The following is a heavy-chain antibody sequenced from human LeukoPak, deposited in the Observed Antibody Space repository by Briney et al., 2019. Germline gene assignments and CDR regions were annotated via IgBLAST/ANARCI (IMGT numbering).Heavy chain of an antibody. V-gene: IGHV3-48*03. D-gene: IGHD6-13*01. CDR1: GFTFSSYE. CDR2: ISSSGSTI. CDR3: ARWGAAASAFDI. Sequence: GGSLRLSCAASGFTFSSYEMNWVRQAPGKGLEWVSYISSSGSTIYYADSAKGRFTISRDNAKNSLYLQMNSLRAEDTAVYYCARWGAAASAFDIWGQGTMVTVSS. J-gene: IGHJ3*02.